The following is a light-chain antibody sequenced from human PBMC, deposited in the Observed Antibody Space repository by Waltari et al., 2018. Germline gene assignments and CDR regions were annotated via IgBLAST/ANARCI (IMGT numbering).Light chain of an antibody. Sequence: QSALTQPRSVSGSPGQSVTISCTGTSSDVGSYNYVCWYQQHPGKAPRLMIYDVNKRPSGVPDRFSGSKSGNTASLTISGLQAEDEADYYCCAYAGRAIFGGGTELTVL. CDR3: CAYAGRAI. CDR2: DVN. J-gene: IGLJ2*01. CDR1: SSDVGSYNY. V-gene: IGLV2-11*01.